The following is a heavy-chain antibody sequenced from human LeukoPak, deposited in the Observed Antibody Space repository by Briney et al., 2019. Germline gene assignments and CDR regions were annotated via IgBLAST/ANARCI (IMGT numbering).Heavy chain of an antibody. CDR1: GYTFTSYG. V-gene: IGHV1-18*01. D-gene: IGHD3-10*01. J-gene: IGHJ4*02. CDR2: ISTYSGNT. Sequence: GASVKVSCKTSGYTFTSYGISWVRQAPGQGPEWMGWISTYSGNTNYAQKVQGRVTMTTDTSTSTAYMELRSLRSDDTAVYYCARDPAMVPGGGFFDYWGQGTLVTVSS. CDR3: ARDPAMVPGGGFFDY.